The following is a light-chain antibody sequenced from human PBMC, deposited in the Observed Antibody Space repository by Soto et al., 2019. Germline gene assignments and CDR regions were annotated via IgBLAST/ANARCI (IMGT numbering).Light chain of an antibody. V-gene: IGLV2-14*01. J-gene: IGLJ1*01. CDR1: SSDIGGYNY. CDR3: SSYATSSPYV. CDR2: DVT. Sequence: QSALTQPASVSGSPGQSITISCTGTSSDIGGYNYVSWYQQHPGKVPKLMIYDVTNRPSGVSNRFSGSKSGDTASLTISDLQAEDEAHYYCSSYATSSPYVFGTGTKLTVL.